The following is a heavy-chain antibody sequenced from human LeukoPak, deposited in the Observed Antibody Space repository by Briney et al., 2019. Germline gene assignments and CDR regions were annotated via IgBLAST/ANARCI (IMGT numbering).Heavy chain of an antibody. CDR3: ATIQRGYPYGYFDF. CDR2: MYDTVNT. Sequence: SETLSLTCTVSGGSISSHYWSWFRQPPGKGLEWIGYMYDTVNTKDNPSLTSRLTLSADTSKTQFSLRLGSVTAADTAVYYCATIQRGYPYGYFDFWGQGILVTVS. D-gene: IGHD5-12*01. J-gene: IGHJ4*02. V-gene: IGHV4-59*11. CDR1: GGSISSHY.